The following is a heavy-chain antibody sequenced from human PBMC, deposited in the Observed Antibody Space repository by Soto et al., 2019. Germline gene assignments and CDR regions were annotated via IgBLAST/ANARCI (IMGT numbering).Heavy chain of an antibody. CDR3: ARVSTYYFDSSGYYSSDY. J-gene: IGHJ4*02. CDR2: VFFSGST. Sequence: QVQLQESGPGLVKPSETLSLTCTVSGGSVSSGSYYWSWIRQPPGKGLEWIGYVFFSGSTNYIPSLMSRVTISIDTSKNQFSLKLSSVTAADTAVYYCARVSTYYFDSSGYYSSDYWGQGALVTVSS. D-gene: IGHD3-22*01. CDR1: GGSVSSGSYY. V-gene: IGHV4-61*01.